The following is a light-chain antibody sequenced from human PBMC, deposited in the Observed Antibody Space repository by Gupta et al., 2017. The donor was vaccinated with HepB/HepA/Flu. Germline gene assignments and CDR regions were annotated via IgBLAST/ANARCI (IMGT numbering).Light chain of an antibody. CDR3: QQSDIVLLT. V-gene: IGKV1-39*01. CDR1: QSISIY. Sequence: DIQMTQSPSSLSASVGDRVTITGRARQSISIYLNWYQQRPGRAPKLRISTTSTLQSGVPSRFGGSGCGTDFTLTISRLQPEDFATYYCQQSDIVLLTFGQGTKVEIK. J-gene: IGKJ1*01. CDR2: TTS.